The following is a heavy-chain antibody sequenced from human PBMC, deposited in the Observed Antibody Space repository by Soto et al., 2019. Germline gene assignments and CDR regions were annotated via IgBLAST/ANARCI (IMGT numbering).Heavy chain of an antibody. J-gene: IGHJ3*02. Sequence: QVQLVESGGGVVQPGRSLRLSCAASGFTFSSYGMHWVRQAPGKGLEWVAVIWYDGGNKYYADSVKGRFTISRDNSKNTLYLQMNSLRAEDTAVYYCRSYGDSRADAFDIWGQGTMVTVSS. D-gene: IGHD4-17*01. CDR3: RSYGDSRADAFDI. CDR1: GFTFSSYG. V-gene: IGHV3-33*01. CDR2: IWYDGGNK.